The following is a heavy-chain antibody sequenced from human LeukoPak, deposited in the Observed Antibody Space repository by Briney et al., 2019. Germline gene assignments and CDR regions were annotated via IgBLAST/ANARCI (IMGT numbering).Heavy chain of an antibody. CDR3: ARQAAPSGPFDY. Sequence: SETLSLTCTVSGGSTSSYYWSWIRQPPGRGLEWIGYIYYSGSTNYNPSLKSRVTMSVDTSKNHFSLRLNSVTAADTAVYYCARQAAPSGPFDYWGQGTLVTVSS. J-gene: IGHJ4*02. D-gene: IGHD2-8*02. V-gene: IGHV4-59*08. CDR1: GGSTSSYY. CDR2: IYYSGST.